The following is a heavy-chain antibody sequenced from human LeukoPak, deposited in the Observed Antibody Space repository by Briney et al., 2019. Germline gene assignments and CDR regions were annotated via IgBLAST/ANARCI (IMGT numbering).Heavy chain of an antibody. Sequence: GRSLRLSCAASGFTFSNYGMHWVRQAPGKGLEWVSAISGSGGSTYYADSVKGRFTISRDNSKNTLYLQMNSLRAEDTAVYYCATYSSGRDYWGQGTLVTVSS. D-gene: IGHD6-19*01. CDR3: ATYSSGRDY. V-gene: IGHV3-23*01. J-gene: IGHJ4*02. CDR1: GFTFSNYG. CDR2: ISGSGGST.